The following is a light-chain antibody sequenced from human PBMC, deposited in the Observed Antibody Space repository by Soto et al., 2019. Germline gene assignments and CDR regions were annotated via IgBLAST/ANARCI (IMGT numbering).Light chain of an antibody. J-gene: IGKJ2*01. CDR1: QSLLYSDGNTY. CDR2: KVS. V-gene: IGKV2-30*01. Sequence: DVVVTQSPLSLPVTLGQPASISCRSSQSLLYSDGNTYLNWFHQRPGQSPRRLIYKVSNREAGVPARCSGTGSGTDFTLRISRVEAEDVGVYYCMDGTHWPYTFGQGTKLEIK. CDR3: MDGTHWPYT.